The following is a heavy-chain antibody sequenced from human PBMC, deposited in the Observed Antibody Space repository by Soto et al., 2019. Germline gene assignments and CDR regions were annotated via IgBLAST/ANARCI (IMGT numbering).Heavy chain of an antibody. CDR2: TYYRSRWYN. D-gene: IGHD1-7*01. CDR3: AGTSSLQWYYMDV. CDR1: GDSVSSNSAA. J-gene: IGHJ6*03. V-gene: IGHV6-1*01. Sequence: SQTLSLTCVISGDSVSSNSAAWNWIRQSPSRGLEWLGRTYYRSRWYNDYAVSVRSRITVNADTSKNQFSLHLNSVTPEDTAAYYCAGTSSLQWYYMDVWGKGTTVTVSS.